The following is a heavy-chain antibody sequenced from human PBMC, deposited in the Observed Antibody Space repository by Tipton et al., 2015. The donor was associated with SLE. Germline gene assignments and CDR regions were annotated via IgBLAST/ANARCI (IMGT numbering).Heavy chain of an antibody. CDR3: AKGRDTMVRGIVGLRHHYYYMDV. V-gene: IGHV3-23*03. CDR1: GFPFSDYA. Sequence: SLRLSCAASGFPFSDYAMTWVRQAPGKGLEWVSVIYAGYSTYYADSVRGRFTISRDNSKSTLYLQMNSLRAEDTAVYYCAKGRDTMVRGIVGLRHHYYYMDVWGKGTTVTVSS. CDR2: IYAGYST. J-gene: IGHJ6*03. D-gene: IGHD3-10*01.